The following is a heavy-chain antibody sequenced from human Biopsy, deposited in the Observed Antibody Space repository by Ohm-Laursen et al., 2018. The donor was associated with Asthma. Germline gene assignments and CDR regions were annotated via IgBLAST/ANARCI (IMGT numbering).Heavy chain of an antibody. CDR3: AKSADYYDSTDYLDF. Sequence: SLRLSCTAFGFSLDDCAMHWVRQAPGKGLEWVSSISWNSGNIDYAVSVKGRFTISRDNAKNSLYLQMQSLRPEDTAFYYCAKSADYYDSTDYLDFWGRGTLVTVSS. CDR1: GFSLDDCA. V-gene: IGHV3-9*01. CDR2: ISWNSGNI. J-gene: IGHJ4*01. D-gene: IGHD3-22*01.